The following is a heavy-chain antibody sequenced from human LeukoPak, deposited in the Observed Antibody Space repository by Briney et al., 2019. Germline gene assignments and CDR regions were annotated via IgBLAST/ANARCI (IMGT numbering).Heavy chain of an antibody. V-gene: IGHV4-34*01. CDR3: ARARDSSGWYSLAFDY. J-gene: IGHJ4*02. CDR1: GGSFSGYY. CDR2: INHSGST. D-gene: IGHD6-19*01. Sequence: SETLSLTCAVYGGSFSGYYWSWIRQPPGKGLEWIGEINHSGSTNYNPSLKSRVTISVDTSKNQFTLKLSSVTAADTAVYYCARARDSSGWYSLAFDYWGQGTLVTVSS.